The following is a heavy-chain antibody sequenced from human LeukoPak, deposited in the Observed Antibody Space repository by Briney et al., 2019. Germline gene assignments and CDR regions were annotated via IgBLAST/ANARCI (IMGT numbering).Heavy chain of an antibody. D-gene: IGHD1/OR15-1a*01. CDR3: ARENRPDGMDV. V-gene: IGHV4-59*01. Sequence: SETLSLTCTVSGGSISSYYWSWIRQPPGKGLEWIGYIYYSGSTNYNPSLKSRVTISVDTSKNQFSLKLSSVTAADTAVYYCARENRPDGMDVWGQGTTVTVSS. J-gene: IGHJ6*02. CDR1: GGSISSYY. CDR2: IYYSGST.